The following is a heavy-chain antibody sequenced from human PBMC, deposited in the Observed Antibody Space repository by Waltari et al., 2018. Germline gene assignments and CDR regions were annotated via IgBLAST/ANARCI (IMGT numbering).Heavy chain of an antibody. Sequence: EVQLVESGGGLVQPGGSLRLSCAASGFTFSTYSMNWVRQAPGKGLEWVSYISSGSSTIYYADSVKGRFTISRDNAKSSLYLQMNSLRAEDTAVYYCARGCSGSSCYSVPLHFDCWGQGTLVTVSS. J-gene: IGHJ4*02. V-gene: IGHV3-48*04. D-gene: IGHD2-15*01. CDR1: GFTFSTYS. CDR3: ARGCSGSSCYSVPLHFDC. CDR2: ISSGSSTI.